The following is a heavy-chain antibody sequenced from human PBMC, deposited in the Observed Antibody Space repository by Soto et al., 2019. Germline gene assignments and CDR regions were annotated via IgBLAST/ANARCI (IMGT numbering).Heavy chain of an antibody. Sequence: QVQLVQSGAEVKKPGASVKVSCKASGYTFTSYDINWVRQATGQGLEYMGWMNPNSGNTGYAQKFQGRVTMTRNTSISPAYMALSSLRSDVTSVYFCARERGRYGMEVWGQGTTVTVSS. CDR3: ARERGRYGMEV. J-gene: IGHJ6*02. V-gene: IGHV1-8*01. D-gene: IGHD3-10*01. CDR1: GYTFTSYD. CDR2: MNPNSGNT.